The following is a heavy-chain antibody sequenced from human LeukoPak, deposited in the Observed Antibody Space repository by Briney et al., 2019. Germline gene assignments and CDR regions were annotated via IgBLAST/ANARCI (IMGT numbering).Heavy chain of an antibody. Sequence: GGSLRLSCAASGFTFDDYAMHWVRQAPGKGLEWVSLISGDGDSTYYADSVKVRFTISRDNSKNSLYLQMNSLRTEDTALFYCAKDKYSYGYNFDYWGQGTLVTVSS. CDR3: AKDKYSYGYNFDY. D-gene: IGHD5-18*01. V-gene: IGHV3-43*02. J-gene: IGHJ4*02. CDR2: ISGDGDST. CDR1: GFTFDDYA.